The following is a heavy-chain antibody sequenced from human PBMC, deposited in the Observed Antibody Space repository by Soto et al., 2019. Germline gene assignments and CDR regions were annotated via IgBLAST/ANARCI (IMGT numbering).Heavy chain of an antibody. CDR3: AREGYCSSTSCSYYYYYYMDV. CDR2: IIPILGIA. CDR1: GGTFSSYT. Sequence: GASVKVSCKASGGTFSSYTISWVRQAPGQGLEWMGRIIPILGIANYAQKFQGRVTITADKSTSTAYMELSSLRSEDTAVYYCAREGYCSSTSCSYYYYYYMDVWGKGTTVTVSS. V-gene: IGHV1-69*04. J-gene: IGHJ6*03. D-gene: IGHD2-2*01.